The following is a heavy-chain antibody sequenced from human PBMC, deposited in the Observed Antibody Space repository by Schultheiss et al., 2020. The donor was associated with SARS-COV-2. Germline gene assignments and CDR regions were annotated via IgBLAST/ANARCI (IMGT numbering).Heavy chain of an antibody. V-gene: IGHV3-23*01. CDR2: ISSSSSYI. Sequence: GGSLRLSCAASGFTFSSYAMSWVRQAPGKGLEWVSSISSSSSYIYYADSVKGRFTISRDNSKNTLYLQMNSLRAEDTAVYYCAKHEFYFYYSYMDVWGKGTTVTVSS. CDR3: AKHEFYFYYSYMDV. D-gene: IGHD3-10*01. CDR1: GFTFSSYA. J-gene: IGHJ6*03.